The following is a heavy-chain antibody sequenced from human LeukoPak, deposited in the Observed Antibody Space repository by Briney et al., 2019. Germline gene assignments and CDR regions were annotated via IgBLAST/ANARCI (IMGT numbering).Heavy chain of an antibody. J-gene: IGHJ6*02. D-gene: IGHD2-15*01. Sequence: HPGGSLRLSCAASGFTFSSYAMSWVRQAPGKGLEWVSAISGSGGSTYYADSVKGRFTISRDNSKNTLYLQMNSLRAEDTAVYYCAKQEDMTFYYYYGMDVWGQGTTVTVSS. V-gene: IGHV3-23*01. CDR1: GFTFSSYA. CDR2: ISGSGGST. CDR3: AKQEDMTFYYYYGMDV.